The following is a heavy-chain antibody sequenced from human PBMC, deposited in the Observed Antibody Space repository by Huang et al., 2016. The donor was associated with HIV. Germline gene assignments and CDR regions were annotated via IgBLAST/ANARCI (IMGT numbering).Heavy chain of an antibody. CDR1: GYSFTDYY. Sequence: SCKTSGYSFTDYYLHWVRQAPGQALEWMGWINPKSGGTTYAQKFKGRVTLTRDTSSSTAYMEISRMKSGDTAVYYCARNHYRSCDYKWERSGLDVWGQGTTVTVSS. J-gene: IGHJ6*02. CDR2: INPKSGGT. D-gene: IGHD1-26*01. CDR3: ARNHYRSCDYKWERSGLDV. V-gene: IGHV1-2*02.